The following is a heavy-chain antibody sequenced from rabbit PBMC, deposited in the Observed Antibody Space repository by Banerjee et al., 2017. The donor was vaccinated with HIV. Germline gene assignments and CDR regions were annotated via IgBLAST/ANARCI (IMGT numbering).Heavy chain of an antibody. V-gene: IGHV1S40*01. CDR3: ARDSIYGSRSGYHFNL. CDR1: GFSFSSGYW. Sequence: QSLEESGGDLVKPGASLTLTCTASGFSFSSGYWICWVRQAPGKGLEWIGYIDAGNSGSTYYASWAKGRFTISKTSSTTVTLQMTSLTAADTATYFCARDSIYGSRSGYHFNLWGPGTLVTVS. CDR2: IDAGNSGST. D-gene: IGHD1-1*01. J-gene: IGHJ4*01.